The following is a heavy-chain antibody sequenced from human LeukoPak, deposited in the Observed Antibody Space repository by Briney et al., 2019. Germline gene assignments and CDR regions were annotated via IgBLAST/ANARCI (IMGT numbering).Heavy chain of an antibody. D-gene: IGHD4-11*01. CDR3: AKVQVYSNYGTLDY. V-gene: IGHV3-23*01. CDR2: ISGSGGST. CDR1: GFTFSSYA. Sequence: PGGSLRLSCAASGFTFSSYAMSWVRQAPGKGLEWVSAISGSGGSTYYADSVKGRFTITRDNSKNTLYLQMNSLRAEDTAVYYCAKVQVYSNYGTLDYWGQGTLVTASS. J-gene: IGHJ4*02.